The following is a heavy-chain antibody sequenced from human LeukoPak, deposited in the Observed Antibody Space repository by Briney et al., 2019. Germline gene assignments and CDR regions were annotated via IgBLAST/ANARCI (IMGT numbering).Heavy chain of an antibody. D-gene: IGHD1-26*01. Sequence: SETLPLTCAVSGDSISSSNWGSGVRQPPGKGLEGIGEIYHSGSTNYNPSLKSRVTISVDTSKNQFSLKLSSVTAADTAVYYCARRPRGSYATFDYWGQGTLVTVSS. CDR2: IYHSGST. J-gene: IGHJ4*02. V-gene: IGHV4-4*02. CDR1: GDSISSSNW. CDR3: ARRPRGSYATFDY.